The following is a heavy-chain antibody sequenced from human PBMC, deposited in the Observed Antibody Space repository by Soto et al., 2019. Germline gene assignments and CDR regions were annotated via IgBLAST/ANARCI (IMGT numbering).Heavy chain of an antibody. V-gene: IGHV3-48*01. Sequence: EVQLVESGGVLVQPGGSLKLSCAASGFTLSSYSITWVRKAPGKGLEWSSYIRGFSDSIYYANSVKGWFTTTKDNAKNLVFLKMSSLRVDCTALYYLARDDGDCAVASFYFVDFQHWGQCTLVPVSS. CDR2: IRGFSDSI. J-gene: IGHJ1*01. D-gene: IGHD2-21*02. CDR1: GFTLSSYS. CDR3: ARDDGDCAVASFYFVDFQH.